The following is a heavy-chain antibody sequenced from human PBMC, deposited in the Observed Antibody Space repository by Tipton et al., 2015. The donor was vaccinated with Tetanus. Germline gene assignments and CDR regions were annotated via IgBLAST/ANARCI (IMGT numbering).Heavy chain of an antibody. CDR2: IYFKGDT. J-gene: IGHJ5*02. V-gene: IGHV4-39*02. Sequence: LRLSCTVSGGSISDKKYYWGWIRQAPGKGLEWIASIYFKGDTYYSPSLKSRLTIDVDTSQNLFSLKVTSVTTADTAVYYCARHLYGYWFDPWGPGALVTVSS. D-gene: IGHD5-24*01. CDR1: GGSISDKKYY. CDR3: ARHLYGYWFDP.